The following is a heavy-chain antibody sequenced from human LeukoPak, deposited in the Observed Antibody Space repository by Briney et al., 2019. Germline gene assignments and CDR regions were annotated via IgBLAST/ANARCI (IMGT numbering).Heavy chain of an antibody. J-gene: IGHJ4*02. CDR2: IIPILGIA. Sequence: ASVKVSCKASGGTFSSYTISWVRQAPGQGPEWMGRIIPILGIANYAQKFQGRVTITADKSTSTAYMELSSLRSEDTAVYYCARDTQDYYDSSGYPVLWGQGTLVTVSS. CDR3: ARDTQDYYDSSGYPVL. V-gene: IGHV1-69*04. CDR1: GGTFSSYT. D-gene: IGHD3-22*01.